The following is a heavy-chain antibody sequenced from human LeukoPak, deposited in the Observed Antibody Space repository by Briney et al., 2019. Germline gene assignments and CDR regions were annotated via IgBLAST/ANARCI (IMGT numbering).Heavy chain of an antibody. J-gene: IGHJ4*02. V-gene: IGHV4-59*08. CDR3: ARRSRGNGSLDY. Sequence: PSEALSLTCTVSGGSIISYYWSWIRQPPGKGLECIGYIYDSGSTNYNPSLKSRVTISVDTSKNQFSLKLSSVTAADTAVYYRARRSRGNGSLDYWGQGTLVTVSS. CDR1: GGSIISYY. CDR2: IYDSGST. D-gene: IGHD3-10*01.